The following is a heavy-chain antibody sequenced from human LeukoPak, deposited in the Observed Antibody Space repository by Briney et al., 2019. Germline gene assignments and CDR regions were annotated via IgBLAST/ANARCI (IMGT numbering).Heavy chain of an antibody. CDR2: INWNGGST. CDR3: ARRSGYSSSWYLGY. CDR1: GFTFSTYA. D-gene: IGHD6-13*01. J-gene: IGHJ4*02. V-gene: IGHV3-20*04. Sequence: GGTLRLSCAASGFTFSTYAMSWVRQAPGKGLEWVSGINWNGGSTGYADSVKGRFTISRDNAKNSLYLQMNSLRAEDTALYYCARRSGYSSSWYLGYWGQGTLVTVSS.